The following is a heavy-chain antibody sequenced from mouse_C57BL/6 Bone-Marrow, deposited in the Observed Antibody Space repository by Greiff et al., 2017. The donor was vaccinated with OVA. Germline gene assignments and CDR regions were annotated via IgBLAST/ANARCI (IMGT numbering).Heavy chain of an antibody. D-gene: IGHD1-1*01. Sequence: QVQLQQSGAELVKPGASVKMSCKASGYTFTSYWITWVKQRPGQGLEWIGDIYPGSGSTNYNEKFKSKATLTVDTSSSTAYMQLSSLTSEDSAVYYCARGYYYGSSSAWFAYWGQGTLVTVSA. V-gene: IGHV1-55*01. CDR1: GYTFTSYW. CDR3: ARGYYYGSSSAWFAY. J-gene: IGHJ3*01. CDR2: IYPGSGST.